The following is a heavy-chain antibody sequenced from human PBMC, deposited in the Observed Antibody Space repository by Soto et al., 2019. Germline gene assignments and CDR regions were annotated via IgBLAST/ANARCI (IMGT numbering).Heavy chain of an antibody. CDR1: GFTFSGSA. J-gene: IGHJ6*02. CDR2: IRSKANSYAT. CDR3: TSTAFGYYYYYGMDV. V-gene: IGHV3-73*01. Sequence: ESGGGLVQPGGSLKLSCAASGFTFSGSAMHWVRQASGKGLEWVGRIRSKANSYATAYAASVKGRFTISRDDSKNTAYLQMNSLKTEDTAVYYCTSTAFGYYYYYGMDVWGQGTTVTVSS. D-gene: IGHD2-21*02.